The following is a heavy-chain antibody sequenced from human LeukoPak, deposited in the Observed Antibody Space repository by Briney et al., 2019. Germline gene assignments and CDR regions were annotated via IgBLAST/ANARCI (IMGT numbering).Heavy chain of an antibody. CDR2: INHSGST. J-gene: IGHJ6*04. D-gene: IGHD1-7*01. Sequence: ASETLSLTCTVYGGSFRGYYWSWIRQPPGKGLEWIGEINHSGSTNYNPSLKSRVTISVDTSKNQFSLKLSSVTAADTAVYYCARVPRYNWNYEVWGKGTTVTVSS. CDR3: ARVPRYNWNYEV. CDR1: GGSFRGYY. V-gene: IGHV4-34*01.